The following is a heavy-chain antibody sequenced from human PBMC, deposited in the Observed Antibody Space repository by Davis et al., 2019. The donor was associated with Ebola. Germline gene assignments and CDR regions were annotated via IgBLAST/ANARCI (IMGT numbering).Heavy chain of an antibody. CDR2: ISGGGGST. D-gene: IGHD4-23*01. Sequence: PGGSLRLSCAASGFTFSSYAMSWVRQAPGKGLEWVPAISGGGGSTYYADSVKGRFTISRDNSKNTLYLQMNSLRAEDTAVYYCAKDQGMIRWYYFDYWGQGTLVTVSS. V-gene: IGHV3-23*01. J-gene: IGHJ4*02. CDR3: AKDQGMIRWYYFDY. CDR1: GFTFSSYA.